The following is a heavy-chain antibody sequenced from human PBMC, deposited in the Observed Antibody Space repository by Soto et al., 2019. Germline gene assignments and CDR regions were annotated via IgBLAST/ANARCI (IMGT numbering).Heavy chain of an antibody. V-gene: IGHV3-48*04. CDR3: ARGGPGSSVAFDI. Sequence: GGSLRLSCAASGFTFSSYSMHWVRQAPGKGLEWVSYISSSSSTIYYADSVQGRFTISRDNAKNSLYLQMHSLRAEDMSEYECARGGPGSSVAFDIWGQGTMVTVSS. D-gene: IGHD6-13*01. J-gene: IGHJ3*02. CDR2: ISSSSSTI. CDR1: GFTFSSYS.